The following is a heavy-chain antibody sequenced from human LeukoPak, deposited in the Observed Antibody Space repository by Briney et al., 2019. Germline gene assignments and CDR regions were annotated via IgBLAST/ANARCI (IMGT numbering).Heavy chain of an antibody. D-gene: IGHD3-10*01. CDR3: AKVNEYYYGSGSSEDY. CDR1: GFTFSSYW. J-gene: IGHJ4*02. Sequence: GGSLRLSCAASGFTFSSYWMSWVRQAPGKGLEWVANIKQDGSEKYYVDSVKGRFTISRDNAKNSLYLQMNSLRAEDTAVYYCAKVNEYYYGSGSSEDYWGQGTLVTVSS. V-gene: IGHV3-7*03. CDR2: IKQDGSEK.